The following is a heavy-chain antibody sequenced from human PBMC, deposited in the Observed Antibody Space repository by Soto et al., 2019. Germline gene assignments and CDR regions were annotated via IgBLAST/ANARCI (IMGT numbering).Heavy chain of an antibody. D-gene: IGHD3-3*01. J-gene: IGHJ6*02. CDR1: GFTFSNSD. Sequence: PGGSLRLSCAASGFTFSNSDMNWVHQAPGKGLEWVSGVSWNGSRTHYADSVKGRFIISRDNSRNTLYLQTNSLRAEDTAVYYCVRNFCRNDFWSGYGVYYYYYYGMDVWGQGTTVTVSS. CDR2: VSWNGSRT. V-gene: IGHV3-35*01. CDR3: VRNFCRNDFWSGYGVYYYYYYGMDV.